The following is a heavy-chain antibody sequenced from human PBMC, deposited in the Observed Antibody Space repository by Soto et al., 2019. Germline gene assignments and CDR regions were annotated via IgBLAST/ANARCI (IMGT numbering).Heavy chain of an antibody. CDR1: GFTFNNYG. CDR2: VSKSDYT. CDR3: AREDSIIIPAVSDF. V-gene: IGHV3-21*01. Sequence: GGSLRLSCVVSGFTFNNYGINWVRQAPGKGLEWVSSVSKSDYTYYSDSVKGRFTISRDNAKNSVSLQMNTLRAEDTAVYYCAREDSIIIPAVSDFWGQGTLVTVSS. D-gene: IGHD2-2*01. J-gene: IGHJ4*02.